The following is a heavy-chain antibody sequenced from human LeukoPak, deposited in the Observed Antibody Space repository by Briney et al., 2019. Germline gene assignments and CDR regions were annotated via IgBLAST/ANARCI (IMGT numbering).Heavy chain of an antibody. Sequence: SVKVSCKASGGTFSSYAISWVRQAPGQGLEWMGRIIPIFGIANYAQKFQGRVTTTADKSTSTAYMELSSLRSEDTAVYYCARGDYYYYYYGMDVWGQGTTVTVSS. J-gene: IGHJ6*02. CDR2: IIPIFGIA. CDR3: ARGDYYYYYYGMDV. D-gene: IGHD3-16*01. V-gene: IGHV1-69*04. CDR1: GGTFSSYA.